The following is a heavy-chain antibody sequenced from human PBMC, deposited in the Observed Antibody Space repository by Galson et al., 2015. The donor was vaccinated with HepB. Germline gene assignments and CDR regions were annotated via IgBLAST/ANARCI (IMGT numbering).Heavy chain of an antibody. Sequence: LSCAVSGLTFSSAIMNWVRQAPGKGLEWVSYISSSGSATSYADSVKGRFTISRDNAKNSLYLQMNGLRAEDTAVYYCARAPREDRDYWGQGTLVTVSS. J-gene: IGHJ4*02. D-gene: IGHD1-26*01. CDR1: GLTFSSAI. V-gene: IGHV3-48*04. CDR2: ISSSGSAT. CDR3: ARAPREDRDY.